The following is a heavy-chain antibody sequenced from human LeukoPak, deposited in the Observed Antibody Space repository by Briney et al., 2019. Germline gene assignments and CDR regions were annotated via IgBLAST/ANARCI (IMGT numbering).Heavy chain of an antibody. J-gene: IGHJ4*02. CDR2: IYYTGST. CDR1: GASISGSGYY. Sequence: SETLSLTCAVSGASISGSGYYLGWIRQPPGKGLEWIGNIYYTGSTYYNASLQSRVTISIDMFKNQFSLKLSSVTAADTAVYYCARASHDYGDYSHFDYWGQGTLVTVSS. D-gene: IGHD4-17*01. CDR3: ARASHDYGDYSHFDY. V-gene: IGHV4-39*07.